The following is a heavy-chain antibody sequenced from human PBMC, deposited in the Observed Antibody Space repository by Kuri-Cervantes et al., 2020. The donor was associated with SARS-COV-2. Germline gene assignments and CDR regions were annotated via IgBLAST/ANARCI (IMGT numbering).Heavy chain of an antibody. Sequence: ASVKVSCKASGYTFTDYYMNWVGQDPGQGRVWMGWFNPNSGGTNYAQKFQGWVAITRDTSLSTVYMEMSRLRSEDTAVYYCARGAGVRGFMGRFQWRGSGPLDFWGQGTLVTVSS. J-gene: IGHJ4*02. CDR2: FNPNSGGT. D-gene: IGHD3-10*01. V-gene: IGHV1-2*04. CDR3: ARGAGVRGFMGRFQWRGSGPLDF. CDR1: GYTFTDYY.